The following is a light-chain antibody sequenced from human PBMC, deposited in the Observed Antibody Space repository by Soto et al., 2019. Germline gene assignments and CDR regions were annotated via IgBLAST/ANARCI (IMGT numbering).Light chain of an antibody. V-gene: IGKV1-33*01. Sequence: DIQVTQSPSSLSASVGDRVTITCQARQDISRYLDWYQQKPGQAPKVLIYGASNLIRGVSSRFSGSGSGTHFTFTITSLQPEDFATYYCQQYHALPYTFGQGTKLDIK. CDR1: QDISRY. CDR2: GAS. J-gene: IGKJ2*01. CDR3: QQYHALPYT.